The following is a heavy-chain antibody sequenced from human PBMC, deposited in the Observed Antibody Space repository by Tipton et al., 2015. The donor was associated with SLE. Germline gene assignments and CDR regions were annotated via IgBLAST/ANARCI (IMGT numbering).Heavy chain of an antibody. J-gene: IGHJ4*02. CDR1: GFTLSSYW. D-gene: IGHD2-15*01. Sequence: GSLRLSCAGSGFTLSSYWMSWVRQAPGKALEWVANIKQDGSEKYYVDSVKGRFTISRDNAKNSLYLQMNSLRAEDTAVYYCARIYCIGGNCYCFDYWGQGTLVTVSS. CDR2: IKQDGSEK. CDR3: ARIYCIGGNCYCFDY. V-gene: IGHV3-7*01.